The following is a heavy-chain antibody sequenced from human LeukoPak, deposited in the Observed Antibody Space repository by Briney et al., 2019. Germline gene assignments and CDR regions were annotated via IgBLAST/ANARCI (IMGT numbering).Heavy chain of an antibody. CDR2: ISSSGSTI. CDR3: ARVFSSSWYGPLYYYYYMDV. J-gene: IGHJ6*03. Sequence: GGSLRLSCAASGFTFSSYEMNWVRQAPGKGLEWVSYISSSGSTIYYADSVKGRFTISRDNAKNSLYLQMNSLRAEDTAVYYCARVFSSSWYGPLYYYYYMDVWGKGTTVTISS. D-gene: IGHD6-13*01. CDR1: GFTFSSYE. V-gene: IGHV3-48*03.